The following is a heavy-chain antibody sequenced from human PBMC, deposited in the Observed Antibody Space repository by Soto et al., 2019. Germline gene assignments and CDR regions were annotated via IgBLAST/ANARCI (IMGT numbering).Heavy chain of an antibody. CDR3: ARDSITIFGVVMQSYGMDV. CDR1: GFTFSSYS. V-gene: IGHV3-30-3*01. CDR2: ISYDGINK. J-gene: IGHJ6*02. Sequence: PGGSLRLSCAACGFTFSSYSIHWVRQAPCKGLEWVAVISYDGINKYYADSVKGRFTISRDNSKNTLYLQMNSLRAEDTAVYYCARDSITIFGVVMQSYGMDVCGQGTTVTVSS. D-gene: IGHD3-3*01.